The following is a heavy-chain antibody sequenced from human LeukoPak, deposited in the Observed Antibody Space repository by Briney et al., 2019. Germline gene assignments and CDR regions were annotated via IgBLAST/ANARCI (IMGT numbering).Heavy chain of an antibody. Sequence: ASVKVSCKASGGTFSSCAISWVRQAPGQGLEWMGGIIPIFGTANYAQKFQGRVTITADESTSTAYMGLSSLRSEDTAVYYCARGTHGSSSWYVLGNYYYYYGMDVWGQGTTVTVSS. CDR1: GGTFSSCA. J-gene: IGHJ6*02. CDR3: ARGTHGSSSWYVLGNYYYYYGMDV. CDR2: IIPIFGTA. V-gene: IGHV1-69*13. D-gene: IGHD6-13*01.